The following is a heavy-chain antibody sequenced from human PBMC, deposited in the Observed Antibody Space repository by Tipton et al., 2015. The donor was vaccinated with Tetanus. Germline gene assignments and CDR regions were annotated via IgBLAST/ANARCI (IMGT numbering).Heavy chain of an antibody. CDR2: IYTSGST. V-gene: IGHV4-4*07. CDR3: ARVMGYSSSWYSARNWFDP. Sequence: TLSLTCTVSGGSISSYYWSWIRQPAGKGLEWIGRIYTSGSTNYNPSLKSRVTMSVDTSKNQFSLKLSSVTAADTAVYYCARVMGYSSSWYSARNWFDPWGQGTLVTVSS. J-gene: IGHJ5*02. CDR1: GGSISSYY. D-gene: IGHD6-13*01.